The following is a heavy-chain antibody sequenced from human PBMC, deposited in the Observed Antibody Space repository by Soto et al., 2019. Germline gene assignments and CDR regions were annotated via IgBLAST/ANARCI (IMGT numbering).Heavy chain of an antibody. D-gene: IGHD6-13*01. CDR2: ISSSSSTI. CDR1: GFTFSSYS. V-gene: IGHV3-48*02. Sequence: GGLRLSCAASGFTFSSYSMNWVRQAPGKGLEWVSYISSSSSTIYYADSVKGRFTISRDNAKNSLYLQMNSLRDEDTAVYYCAGYSSSWYSIYYYYGMDVWGQGTTVTVSS. CDR3: AGYSSSWYSIYYYYGMDV. J-gene: IGHJ6*02.